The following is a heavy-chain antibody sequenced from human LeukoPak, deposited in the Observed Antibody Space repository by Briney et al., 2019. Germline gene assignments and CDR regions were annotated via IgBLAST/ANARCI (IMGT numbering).Heavy chain of an antibody. CDR2: TSSDLNVK. Sequence: GGSLRLSCAASGFTFRNYVIHWVRQAPGRGLEWVAVTSSDLNVKLYADSVKGRFTISRDNSRSTLYLQMNSLRPEDTAIYYCAREGYNGSGSPPSLYFDYWGQGTLVTVSS. V-gene: IGHV3-30-3*01. J-gene: IGHJ4*02. D-gene: IGHD3-10*01. CDR1: GFTFRNYV. CDR3: AREGYNGSGSPPSLYFDY.